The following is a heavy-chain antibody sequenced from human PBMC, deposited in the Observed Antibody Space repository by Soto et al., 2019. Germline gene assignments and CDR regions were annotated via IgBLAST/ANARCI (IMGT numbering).Heavy chain of an antibody. V-gene: IGHV5-10-1*01. J-gene: IGHJ4*02. CDR1: GYSFAGYW. CDR2: IDPSDSQT. CDR3: AREVVPAAIDY. Sequence: PGESLKISCKGSGYSFAGYWITWVRQKPGKGLEWMGRIDPSDSQTYYSPSFRGHVTISATKSITTVFLQWSSLRASDTAMHYCAREVVPAAIDYWGQGTLVTVSS. D-gene: IGHD2-2*01.